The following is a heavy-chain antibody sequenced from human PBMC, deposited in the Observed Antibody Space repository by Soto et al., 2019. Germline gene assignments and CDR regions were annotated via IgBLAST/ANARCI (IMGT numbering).Heavy chain of an antibody. V-gene: IGHV3-53*01. CDR1: GITVSSYY. Sequence: EVQLVESGGGLIQPWGSLRLSCAVSGITVSSYYMSWVRQAAGKGLEWVSVIYAGTITYYADSVKGRFTIYRDNSKNTLNLDMNSLRVEDTAVYYCARIPYDNSGTIFDYWGQGTLVIVSS. D-gene: IGHD3-22*01. J-gene: IGHJ4*02. CDR2: IYAGTIT. CDR3: ARIPYDNSGTIFDY.